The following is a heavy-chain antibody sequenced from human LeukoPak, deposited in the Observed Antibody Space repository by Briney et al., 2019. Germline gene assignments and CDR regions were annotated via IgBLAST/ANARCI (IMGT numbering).Heavy chain of an antibody. CDR3: ARSSGYDSSYGMDV. CDR2: IYSGGST. D-gene: IGHD5-12*01. V-gene: IGHV3-53*04. CDR1: GFTFSSYA. Sequence: PGGSLRLSCAASGFTFSSYAMSWVRQAPGKGLEWVSVIYSGGSTYYADSVKGRFTISRHNSKNTLYLQMNSLRAEDTAVYYCARSSGYDSSYGMDVWGQGTTVTVSS. J-gene: IGHJ6*02.